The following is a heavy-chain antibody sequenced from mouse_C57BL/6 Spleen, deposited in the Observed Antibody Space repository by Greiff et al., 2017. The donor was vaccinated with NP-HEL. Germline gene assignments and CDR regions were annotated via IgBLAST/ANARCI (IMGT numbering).Heavy chain of an antibody. J-gene: IGHJ4*01. V-gene: IGHV1-82*01. CDR1: GYAFSSSW. Sequence: QVQLKQSGPELVKPGASVKISCKASGYAFSSSWMNWVKQRPGKGLEWIGRIYPGDGDTNYNGKFKGKATLTADKSSSTAYMQLSSLTSEDSAVYVCASRRDLPGIYYAMDYWGQGTSVTVSS. D-gene: IGHD2-1*01. CDR2: IYPGDGDT. CDR3: ASRRDLPGIYYAMDY.